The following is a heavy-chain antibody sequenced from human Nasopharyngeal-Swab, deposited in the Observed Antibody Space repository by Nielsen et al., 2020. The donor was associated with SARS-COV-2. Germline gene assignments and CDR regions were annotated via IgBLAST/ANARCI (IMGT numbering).Heavy chain of an antibody. Sequence: GESLKISCAASGFTFSSYWMHWVRQAPGKGLVWVSRINSDGSSTSYADSVKGRFTISRDNAKNTLYLQMNSLRAEDTAVCYCARARGDLGYWGQGTLVTVSS. CDR2: INSDGSST. D-gene: IGHD5-12*01. J-gene: IGHJ4*02. V-gene: IGHV3-74*01. CDR3: ARARGDLGY. CDR1: GFTFSSYW.